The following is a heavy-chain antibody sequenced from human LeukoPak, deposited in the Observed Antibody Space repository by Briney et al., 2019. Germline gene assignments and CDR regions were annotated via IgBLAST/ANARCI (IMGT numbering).Heavy chain of an antibody. V-gene: IGHV4-59*01. CDR1: GGSISSYY. J-gene: IGHJ5*02. Sequence: SETLSLTCTVSGGSISSYYWSWIRQPPGKGLEWIGYIYYSGSTNYNPSLKSRVTISVDTSKNQFSLKLSSVTATDTAVYYCARAAPNLDGLNWFDPWGQGTLVTVPS. CDR2: IYYSGST. CDR3: ARAAPNLDGLNWFDP. D-gene: IGHD3/OR15-3a*01.